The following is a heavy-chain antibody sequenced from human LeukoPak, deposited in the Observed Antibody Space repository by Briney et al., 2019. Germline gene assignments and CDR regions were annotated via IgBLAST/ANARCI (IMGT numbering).Heavy chain of an antibody. V-gene: IGHV1-8*01. CDR3: ARGPMVRGVTRFDY. D-gene: IGHD3-10*01. CDR1: GYTFTSYD. CDR2: MNPISGNT. Sequence: ASVKVSCKASGYTFTSYDINWVRQATGQGLEWMGWMNPISGNTGHAQKFQGRVTMTRDTSISTAYMELSRLRSDDTAVYYCARGPMVRGVTRFDYWGQGTLVTVSS. J-gene: IGHJ4*02.